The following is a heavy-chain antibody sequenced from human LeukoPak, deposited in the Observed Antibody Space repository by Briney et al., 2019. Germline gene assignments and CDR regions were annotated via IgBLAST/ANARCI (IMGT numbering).Heavy chain of an antibody. CDR3: AKDRNMVRGGPIDY. J-gene: IGHJ4*02. D-gene: IGHD3-10*01. Sequence: GRSLRLSCAASGFTFDDYGMSWVRQAPGKGLEWVSGINWNGGSTGYADSVKGRFTISRDNSKNTLYLQMNSLRAEDTAVYYCAKDRNMVRGGPIDYWGQGTLVTVSS. CDR2: INWNGGST. CDR1: GFTFDDYG. V-gene: IGHV3-20*04.